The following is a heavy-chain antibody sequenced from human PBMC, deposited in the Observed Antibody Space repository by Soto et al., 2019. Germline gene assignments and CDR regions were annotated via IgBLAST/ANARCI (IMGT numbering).Heavy chain of an antibody. CDR3: TTILGQSSLTFTS. D-gene: IGHD2-2*01. Sequence: GGSLRLSCAASGLTFSNAWMSWVRQAPGKGLEWVGRIKSKTDSETTNYAAPVKGRFTISRDDSENTLYLQMDSLKTEYTAVFYCTTILGQSSLTFTSCGQGTLAT. V-gene: IGHV3-15*01. CDR2: IKSKTDSETT. CDR1: GLTFSNAW. J-gene: IGHJ1*01.